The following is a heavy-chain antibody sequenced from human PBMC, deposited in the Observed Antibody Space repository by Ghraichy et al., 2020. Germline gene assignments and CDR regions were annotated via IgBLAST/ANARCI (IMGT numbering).Heavy chain of an antibody. V-gene: IGHV4-39*01. Sequence: SETLSLTCTVSGGSIDGSSSYYWDWVRQPPGKGLEWIGSIYYSGTTYYGPSLKSRLTISVDTSKNQFSLKLTSGTAADTALYYCARPGVGGDHGLWGQGALVTVSS. CDR3: ARPGVGGDHGL. CDR2: IYYSGTT. CDR1: GGSIDGSSSYY. D-gene: IGHD2-21*02. J-gene: IGHJ4*02.